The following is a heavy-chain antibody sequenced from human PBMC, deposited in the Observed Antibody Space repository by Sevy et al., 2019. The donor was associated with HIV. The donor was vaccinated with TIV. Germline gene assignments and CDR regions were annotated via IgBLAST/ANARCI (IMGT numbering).Heavy chain of an antibody. CDR1: GFTFSSFA. CDR2: INGRGGST. CDR3: ARPTPRIAPSSAAFFDS. V-gene: IGHV3-23*01. Sequence: GGSLSLSCAASGFASGFTFSSFAMSWVRQLPGKGLEWVSTINGRGGSTYYPDSVKGRLTLSRDNSNNALFLQMDSLTPEDTAIYYCARPTPRIAPSSAAFFDSWGHGTLVTVSS. D-gene: IGHD6-6*01. J-gene: IGHJ4*01.